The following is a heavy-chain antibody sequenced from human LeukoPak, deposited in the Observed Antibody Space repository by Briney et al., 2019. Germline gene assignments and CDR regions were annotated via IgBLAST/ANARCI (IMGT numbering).Heavy chain of an antibody. CDR1: GYTFTSYG. V-gene: IGHV1-18*01. D-gene: IGHD3-22*01. Sequence: ASVKVSCKASGYTFTSYGISWVRQAPGRGLEWMGWISAYNGSTNYAQKLQGRVTMTTDTSTSTAYMELRSLRSDDTAVYYCAREEREYDSSGYLYYFDYWGQGTLVTVSS. CDR2: ISAYNGST. CDR3: AREEREYDSSGYLYYFDY. J-gene: IGHJ4*02.